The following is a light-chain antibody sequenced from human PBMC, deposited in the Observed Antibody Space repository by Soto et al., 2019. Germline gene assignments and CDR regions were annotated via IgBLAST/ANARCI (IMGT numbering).Light chain of an antibody. CDR3: QHRAVWWT. J-gene: IGKJ1*01. V-gene: IGKV3-11*01. Sequence: EIVLTQSPGTLSLSPGERATLSCRASQSVSSSYLAWYQQKPGQAPRLLIYDASNRATGIPPRFSGSGSGTDFTLTISSLEPEDFAVYYCQHRAVWWTFGQGTKVEVK. CDR1: QSVSSSY. CDR2: DAS.